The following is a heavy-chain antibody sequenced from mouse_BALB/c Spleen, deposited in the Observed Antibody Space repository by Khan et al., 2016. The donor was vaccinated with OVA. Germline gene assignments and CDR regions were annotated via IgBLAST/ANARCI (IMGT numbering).Heavy chain of an antibody. J-gene: IGHJ2*01. CDR2: ISYSGST. V-gene: IGHV3-2*02. CDR3: ARTARIKY. CDR1: GYSITSGYG. Sequence: EVQLQQSGPGLVKPSQSLSLTCTVTGYSITSGYGWNWIRQFPGNKLEWMGYISYSGSTNYNPSLKSRITITRDTSKNQFFLQLNSVTTEDTATYYCARTARIKYWGQGTTLTVSS. D-gene: IGHD1-2*01.